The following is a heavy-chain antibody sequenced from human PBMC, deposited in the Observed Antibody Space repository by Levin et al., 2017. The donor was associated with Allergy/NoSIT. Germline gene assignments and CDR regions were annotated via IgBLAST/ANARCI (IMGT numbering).Heavy chain of an antibody. D-gene: IGHD2-15*01. V-gene: IGHV3-23*01. J-gene: IGHJ4*02. Sequence: QTGGSLRLSCAASGFTFSSHAMGWVRQAPGKGLEWVSAITDSDEYTTYADSVQGRFIISRDNSKNILYLHMNSLRAEDTAVYYCAKVGYCVGGGCYRRSPFDYWGQGALVTVSA. CDR2: ITDSDEYT. CDR3: AKVGYCVGGGCYRRSPFDY. CDR1: GFTFSSHA.